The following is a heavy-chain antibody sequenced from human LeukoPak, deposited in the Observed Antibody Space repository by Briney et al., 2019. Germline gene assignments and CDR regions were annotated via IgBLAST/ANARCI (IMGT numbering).Heavy chain of an antibody. J-gene: IGHJ5*02. V-gene: IGHV3-30*04. D-gene: IGHD2-21*01. CDR1: GFTFSRYT. CDR3: ARVVVPAGLIHTNTKIWFDP. CDR2: ISYDGNNR. Sequence: QPGRSLRLSCAASGFTFSRYTIHWVRQPLAKGLEWVAVISYDGNNRYYADSVKGRFTISRDNSKKMEYLQMNSLRAQDTAVYYCARVVVPAGLIHTNTKIWFDPWGQGALLTVSS.